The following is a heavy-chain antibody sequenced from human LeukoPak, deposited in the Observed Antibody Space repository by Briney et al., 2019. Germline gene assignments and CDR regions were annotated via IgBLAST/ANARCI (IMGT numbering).Heavy chain of an antibody. V-gene: IGHV3-30-3*01. CDR2: ISYDGSNK. D-gene: IGHD6-13*01. Sequence: GGSLRLSCAASGFTFSSYAMHWVRQAPGKGLEWVAVISYDGSNKYYADSVKGRFTISRDNSKNTLYLQMNSLRAEDTAVYYCASGGYSSSWYARYFDYWGQGTLVTVSS. CDR3: ASGGYSSSWYARYFDY. J-gene: IGHJ4*02. CDR1: GFTFSSYA.